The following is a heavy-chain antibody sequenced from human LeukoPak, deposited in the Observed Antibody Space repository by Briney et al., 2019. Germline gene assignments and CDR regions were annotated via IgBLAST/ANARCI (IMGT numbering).Heavy chain of an antibody. CDR3: ARYYGSELDY. CDR1: GYTFTAYY. CDR2: INPNNGDS. J-gene: IGHJ4*02. D-gene: IGHD3-10*01. V-gene: IGHV1-2*02. Sequence: ASVKVSCKASGYTFTAYYLHWVRQAPGQGLEWMGWINPNNGDSKSAQKFQDRVIMTRDTSIRTAYMELGSLRSEDTAVYYCARYYGSELDYWGQGTLVTVSS.